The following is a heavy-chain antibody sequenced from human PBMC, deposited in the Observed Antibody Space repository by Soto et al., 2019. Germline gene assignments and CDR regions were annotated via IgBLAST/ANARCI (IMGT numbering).Heavy chain of an antibody. J-gene: IGHJ4*02. CDR2: ITGSGST. Sequence: EEQLLESGGGLVQPGGSLRLSCAASGFTFDRHGMNWVRQAPGKGLEWVSGITGSGSTYYADSVKGRFTISRDNSKNILYVEMNSLRAEDTAVYYCARDAYGVAAAGTSLDNGGQGTLVTVSS. CDR1: GFTFDRHG. V-gene: IGHV3-23*01. CDR3: ARDAYGVAAAGTSLDN. D-gene: IGHD6-13*01.